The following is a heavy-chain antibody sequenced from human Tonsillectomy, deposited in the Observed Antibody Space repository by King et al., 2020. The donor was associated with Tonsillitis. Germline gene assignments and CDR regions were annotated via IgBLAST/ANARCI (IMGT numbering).Heavy chain of an antibody. CDR3: AHSNHNLAVAGPDAFDI. D-gene: IGHD6-19*01. Sequence: VTLKESGPTLVKPTQTLTLTCTFSGFSLSTSGVGVGWIRQPPGKALEWLALIYWNGDKRYSPSLKSRLTITKDTSKNQVVLTMTNMDPVDTATYYCAHSNHNLAVAGPDAFDIWGQGTMVTVSS. J-gene: IGHJ3*02. CDR1: GFSLSTSGVG. CDR2: IYWNGDK. V-gene: IGHV2-5*01.